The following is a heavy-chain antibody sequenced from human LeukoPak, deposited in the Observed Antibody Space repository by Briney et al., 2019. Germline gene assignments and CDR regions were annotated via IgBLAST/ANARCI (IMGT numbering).Heavy chain of an antibody. CDR2: INAGNGNT. CDR1: GGTFSSYV. D-gene: IGHD1-26*01. Sequence: ASVKVSCKASGGTFSSYVINWVRQAPGQGLEWMGWINAGNGNTKYSQEFQGRVTITRDTSASTAYMELSSLRSEDMAVYYCAREGSYHIKYYFDYWGQGTLVTVSS. J-gene: IGHJ4*02. CDR3: AREGSYHIKYYFDY. V-gene: IGHV1-3*03.